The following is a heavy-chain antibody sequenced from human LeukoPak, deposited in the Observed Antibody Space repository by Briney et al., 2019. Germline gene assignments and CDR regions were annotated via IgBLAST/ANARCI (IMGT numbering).Heavy chain of an antibody. J-gene: IGHJ4*02. CDR1: GFTFSSYA. CDR3: ARDRIQWGRSGPSDY. CDR2: ISYDGSNK. V-gene: IGHV3-30*04. Sequence: GGSLRLSCAAPGFTFSSYAMHWVRQAPGKGLEWVAVISYDGSNKYYADSVKGRFTISRDNSKNTLYLQMNSLRAEDTAVYYCARDRIQWGRSGPSDYWGQGTLVTVSS. D-gene: IGHD1-26*01.